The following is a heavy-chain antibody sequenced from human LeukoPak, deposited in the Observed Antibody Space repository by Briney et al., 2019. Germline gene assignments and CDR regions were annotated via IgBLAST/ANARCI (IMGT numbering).Heavy chain of an antibody. Sequence: GASVKVSCKASGYTFTSYGISWVRQAPGQGLEWMGWISAYNGNTNYAQKLQGRVTMTTDTSTSTAYMELRSLRSDDTAVYYCARGFGGTYYTDGFDIWGQGTLVTVSS. V-gene: IGHV1-18*01. CDR2: ISAYNGNT. CDR3: ARGFGGTYYTDGFDI. D-gene: IGHD1-26*01. CDR1: GYTFTSYG. J-gene: IGHJ3*02.